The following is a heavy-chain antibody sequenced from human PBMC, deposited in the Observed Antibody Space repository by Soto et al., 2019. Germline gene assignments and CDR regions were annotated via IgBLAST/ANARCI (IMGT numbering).Heavy chain of an antibody. D-gene: IGHD3-22*01. CDR2: IKPDGSEK. CDR1: GFTFSSYW. V-gene: IGHV3-7*03. J-gene: IGHJ4*02. Sequence: EVQLVESGGGLVQPGGSLRLSCEASGFTFSSYWMSWVRQAPGKGREWVAKIKPDGSEKYYVDSVKGRFTISRDNAKNSLYLQMNSLRAEETAVYYCARVRSGYYYDSSGYYYVYYFDYWGQGTLVTVSS. CDR3: ARVRSGYYYDSSGYYYVYYFDY.